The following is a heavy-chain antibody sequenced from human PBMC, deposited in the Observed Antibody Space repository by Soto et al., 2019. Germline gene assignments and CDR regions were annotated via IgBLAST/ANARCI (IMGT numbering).Heavy chain of an antibody. J-gene: IGHJ6*02. V-gene: IGHV3-11*06. CDR2: ITTDSYR. Sequence: GGSLRLSCAASGFSFSDYYMTWIRQAPGKGLEWVSYITTDSYRKYADSVEGRFTISRDNAKNSLYLQMNSLRVEDTAVYYCVRLEAPGYYYGMDVWGQGTTVTVSS. CDR1: GFSFSDYY. CDR3: VRLEAPGYYYGMDV.